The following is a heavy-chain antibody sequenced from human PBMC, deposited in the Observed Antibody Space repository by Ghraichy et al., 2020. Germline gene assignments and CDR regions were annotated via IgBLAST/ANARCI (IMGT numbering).Heavy chain of an antibody. D-gene: IGHD2-2*01. CDR1: GFTFSSYS. CDR3: ARRDCTSTSCLYYYYGMDV. V-gene: IGHV3-48*02. Sequence: GGSLRLSCAASGFTFSSYSMNWVRQAPGKGLEWVSYISSSSTTYYADSAKSRFTISRDNAKNSLYLQMNSRRDEDTALYYCARRDCTSTSCLYYYYGMDVWGQGTTVTVSS. J-gene: IGHJ6*02. CDR2: ISSSSTT.